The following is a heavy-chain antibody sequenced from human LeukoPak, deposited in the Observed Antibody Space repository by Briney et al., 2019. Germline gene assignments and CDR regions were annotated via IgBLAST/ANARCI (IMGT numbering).Heavy chain of an antibody. V-gene: IGHV3-33*01. J-gene: IGHJ4*02. CDR2: IWYDGSNK. D-gene: IGHD6-13*01. Sequence: AGGSLRLSCAASGFTFSSYGMHWVRQAPGKGLEWVAVIWYDGSNKYYADSVKGRFTISRDNSKNTLYLQMNSLRAEDTAVYYCARPQYSSSWYGDSSFDYWGQGTLVTVSS. CDR1: GFTFSSYG. CDR3: ARPQYSSSWYGDSSFDY.